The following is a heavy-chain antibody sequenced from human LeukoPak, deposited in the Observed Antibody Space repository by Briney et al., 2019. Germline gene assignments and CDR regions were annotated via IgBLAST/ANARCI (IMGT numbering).Heavy chain of an antibody. D-gene: IGHD6-13*01. CDR2: IYHSGST. V-gene: IGHV4-38-2*01. J-gene: IGHJ4*02. CDR3: ARQPSIAAAGTYYFDY. Sequence: PSETLSLTCAVSGYSISSGYYWGWIRQPPGKGLEWIGSIYHSGSTYYNPSLKSRVTISVDTSKNQFSLKLSSVTAADTAVYYCARQPSIAAAGTYYFDYWGQGTLVTVPS. CDR1: GYSISSGYY.